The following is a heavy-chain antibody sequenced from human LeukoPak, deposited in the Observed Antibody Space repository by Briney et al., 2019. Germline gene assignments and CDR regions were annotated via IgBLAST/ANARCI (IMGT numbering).Heavy chain of an antibody. CDR2: ISSSGSTI. J-gene: IGHJ4*02. Sequence: PGVSLRLSCAASEFTFSDYYMSWIRQAPGKGLEWVSYISSSGSTIYYADSVKGRFTIPRDNAKNSLYLQMNSLRAEDTAVYYCVRDYRACFDYWGQGTLVTVSS. V-gene: IGHV3-11*01. CDR1: EFTFSDYY. D-gene: IGHD3-16*02. CDR3: VRDYRACFDY.